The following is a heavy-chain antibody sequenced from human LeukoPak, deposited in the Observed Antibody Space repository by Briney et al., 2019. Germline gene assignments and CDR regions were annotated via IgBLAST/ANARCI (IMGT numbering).Heavy chain of an antibody. CDR3: ARILDRPANCGGDCWNY. V-gene: IGHV1-18*01. D-gene: IGHD2-21*02. J-gene: IGHJ4*02. Sequence: ASVKVSCKASGYTFTSYGISWVRQAPGQGLEWMGWISAYNGNTNYAQKLQGRVTMTTDTSTSTAYMELRSLRSDDTAVYYCARILDRPANCGGDCWNYWGQGTLVTVSS. CDR1: GYTFTSYG. CDR2: ISAYNGNT.